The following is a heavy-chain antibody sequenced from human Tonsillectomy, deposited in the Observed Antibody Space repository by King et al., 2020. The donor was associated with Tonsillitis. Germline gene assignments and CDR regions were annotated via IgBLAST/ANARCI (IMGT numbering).Heavy chain of an antibody. CDR2: ISGSGGST. D-gene: IGHD2-2*02. J-gene: IGHJ6*02. V-gene: IGHV3-23*04. Sequence: VQLVESGGGLVQPGGSLRLSCAASGFTFSSYAMSWVRQAPGKGLEWVSAISGSGGSTYYADSVKGRFTISRDNSKNTLYLQMNSLRAEDTAVYYCAETDCSSTSCYREYYYYGMDVWGQGTTVTVSS. CDR1: GFTFSSYA. CDR3: AETDCSSTSCYREYYYYGMDV.